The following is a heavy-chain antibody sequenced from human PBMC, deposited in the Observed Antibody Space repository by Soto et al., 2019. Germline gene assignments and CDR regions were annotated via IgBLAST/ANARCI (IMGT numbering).Heavy chain of an antibody. CDR1: GFTFSDYS. V-gene: IGHV3-11*01. J-gene: IGHJ6*02. Sequence: QVQLVESGGGLVKPGGSLRLSCAASGFTFSDYSMSWIRQAPGKGLEWVSYISSSGSTIYYADSVKGRFTISRDNAKNSLYLQMNRLRAEDTAVYYCASGYDYGSGDIYYGMDVWGQGTTVTVSS. CDR3: ASGYDYGSGDIYYGMDV. CDR2: ISSSGSTI. D-gene: IGHD3-10*01.